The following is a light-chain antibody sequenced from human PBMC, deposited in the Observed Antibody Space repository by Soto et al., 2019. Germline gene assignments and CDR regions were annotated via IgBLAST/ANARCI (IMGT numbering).Light chain of an antibody. Sequence: DIQMTQSPSTLSGSVGDRVTITCRASQTISSWLAWYQQKPGKAPKLLIYKASTLKSGVPSRFSGSGSGTEFTLTISGLQPDDFATYYCQQYNTHWATFGQGTKVDIK. CDR1: QTISSW. CDR3: QQYNTHWAT. J-gene: IGKJ1*01. V-gene: IGKV1-5*03. CDR2: KAS.